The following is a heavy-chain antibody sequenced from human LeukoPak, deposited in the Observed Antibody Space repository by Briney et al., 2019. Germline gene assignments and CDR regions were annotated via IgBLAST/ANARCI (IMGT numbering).Heavy chain of an antibody. V-gene: IGHV3-74*01. Sequence: GGSLRLPCAASEFTFSAYWVHWVRQAPGKGLVWVSLINPDASTTVYADPVKGRFTISRDNAKNTLYLQMNSLRAEDTAVYYCAMSLYSGAYVTWGQGTLVTVSS. J-gene: IGHJ5*02. CDR3: AMSLYSGAYVT. CDR2: INPDASTT. CDR1: EFTFSAYW. D-gene: IGHD1-26*01.